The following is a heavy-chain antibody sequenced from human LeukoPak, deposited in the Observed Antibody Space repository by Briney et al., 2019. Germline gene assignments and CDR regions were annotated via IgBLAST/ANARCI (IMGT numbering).Heavy chain of an antibody. CDR2: INAGNGNT. CDR3: ARDSGGATLYYYGMDV. Sequence: ASVKVSCKASGYTFTSCAMHWVRQAPGQRLEWMGWINAGNGNTKYSQKFQGRVTITRDTSASTAYMELSSLRSGDTAVYYRARDSGGATLYYYGMDVWGQGTTVTVSS. J-gene: IGHJ6*02. V-gene: IGHV1-3*01. CDR1: GYTFTSCA. D-gene: IGHD3-16*01.